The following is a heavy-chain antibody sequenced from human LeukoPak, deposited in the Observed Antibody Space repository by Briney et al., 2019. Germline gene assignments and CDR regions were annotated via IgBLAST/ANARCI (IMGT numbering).Heavy chain of an antibody. V-gene: IGHV3-23*01. J-gene: IGHJ4*02. Sequence: GGSLRLSCAASGFTFSSYAMSGVRQAPGKGVEWVSAISGSGGSTYYADSVKGRFTISRDNSKNTLYLQMNSLRAEDTAVYHCAKPSIYYDFWSGSYYFDYWGQGTLVTVSS. CDR2: ISGSGGST. CDR3: AKPSIYYDFWSGSYYFDY. D-gene: IGHD3-3*01. CDR1: GFTFSSYA.